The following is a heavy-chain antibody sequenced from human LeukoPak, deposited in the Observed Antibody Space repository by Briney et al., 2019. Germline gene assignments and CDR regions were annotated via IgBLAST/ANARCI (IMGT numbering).Heavy chain of an antibody. Sequence: SETLSLTCTVSGGSISSGGYYWSWIRQHPGKGLEWIGYIYYSGSTYYNPSLKSRVTISVDTSKNQFSLKLSSVTAADTAVYYCARGGGSPLDYWGQGTLVTVSS. CDR2: IYYSGST. D-gene: IGHD3-16*01. CDR3: ARGGGSPLDY. V-gene: IGHV4-31*03. J-gene: IGHJ4*02. CDR1: GGSISSGGYY.